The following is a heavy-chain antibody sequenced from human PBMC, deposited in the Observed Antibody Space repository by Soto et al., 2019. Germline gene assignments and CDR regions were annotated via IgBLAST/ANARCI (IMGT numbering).Heavy chain of an antibody. CDR3: AKEKDYDYVWGSSRYTSDY. V-gene: IGHV3-23*01. Sequence: GGSLRLSCAASGFTFSSYEMNWVRQAPGKGLEWVSGLSGSGGTLYADSVKGRFTISRDNSKNTLYLQMNSLRAEDAAIYYCAKEKDYDYVWGSSRYTSDYWGQGTLVTVSS. CDR2: LSGSGGT. J-gene: IGHJ4*02. D-gene: IGHD3-16*02. CDR1: GFTFSSYE.